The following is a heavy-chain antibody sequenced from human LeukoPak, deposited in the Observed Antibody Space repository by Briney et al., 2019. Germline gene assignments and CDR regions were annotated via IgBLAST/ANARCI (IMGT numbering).Heavy chain of an antibody. J-gene: IGHJ5*02. V-gene: IGHV1-8*01. CDR1: GYTFTSYD. Sequence: ASVKVSCKASGYTFTSYDINWVRQATGQGLEWMGWMNPNSGNTGYAQKFQGRVTMTRNTSISTAYMELSSLRSEDTAVYYCARDLVGVDYVWGSYRYYNWFDPWGQGTLVTVSS. CDR3: ARDLVGVDYVWGSYRYYNWFDP. D-gene: IGHD3-16*02. CDR2: MNPNSGNT.